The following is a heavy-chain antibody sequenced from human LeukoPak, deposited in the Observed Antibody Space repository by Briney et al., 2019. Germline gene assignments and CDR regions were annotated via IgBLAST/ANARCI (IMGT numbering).Heavy chain of an antibody. CDR1: GGSISSSSYY. CDR3: AREKAANTAMAVAGYFDY. J-gene: IGHJ4*02. Sequence: SETLSLTCTVSGGSISSSSYYWGWIRQPPGKGLEWIGSIYYSGSTYYNPSLKSRVTISVDTSKNQFSLKLSSVTAADTAVYYCAREKAANTAMAVAGYFDYWGQGTLVTVSS. D-gene: IGHD5-18*01. CDR2: IYYSGST. V-gene: IGHV4-39*07.